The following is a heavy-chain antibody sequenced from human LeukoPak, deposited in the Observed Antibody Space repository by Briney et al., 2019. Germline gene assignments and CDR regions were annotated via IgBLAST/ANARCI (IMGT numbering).Heavy chain of an antibody. J-gene: IGHJ6*03. CDR3: ASSSSGYYYMDV. Sequence: ASVKVSCKASGYTFTGYYMHWVRQAPGQGLEWMGWINPNSGGTNYAQKFQGRVTMTRDTSISTAYMELRSLRSDDTAVYYCASSSSGYYYMDVWGKGTTVTVSS. CDR2: INPNSGGT. V-gene: IGHV1-2*02. D-gene: IGHD6-6*01. CDR1: GYTFTGYY.